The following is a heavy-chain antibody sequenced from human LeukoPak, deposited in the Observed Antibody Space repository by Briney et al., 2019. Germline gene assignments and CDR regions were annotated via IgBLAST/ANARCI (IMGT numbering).Heavy chain of an antibody. CDR1: GFTFSSYA. D-gene: IGHD1-26*01. Sequence: PGGSLKLSFAASGFTFSSYAMSRARQAPGKGLEWVSAISGSGGSTYYADSVKGRFTISGDNSKNTLYLQMNSLRAEDTAVYYCAKSAGELLWGQGTLVTVSS. CDR3: AKSAGELL. J-gene: IGHJ4*02. CDR2: ISGSGGST. V-gene: IGHV3-23*01.